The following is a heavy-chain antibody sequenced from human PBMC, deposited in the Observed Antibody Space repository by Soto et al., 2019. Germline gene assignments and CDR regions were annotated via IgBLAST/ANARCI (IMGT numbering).Heavy chain of an antibody. D-gene: IGHD4-17*01. CDR3: ARDTQSIQTPVTAVFEY. CDR1: GYTFTSYG. V-gene: IGHV1-18*01. J-gene: IGHJ4*02. Sequence: QVPLVQSGAEVKKPGSSVKVSCKASGYTFTSYGISWVRQAPVQGLECMGWISAYNGNTNYAHKLKGRVTMTTHTSTSTVYLELGSLRSDDTAVYYCARDTQSIQTPVTAVFEYWGQGNLVTVS. CDR2: ISAYNGNT.